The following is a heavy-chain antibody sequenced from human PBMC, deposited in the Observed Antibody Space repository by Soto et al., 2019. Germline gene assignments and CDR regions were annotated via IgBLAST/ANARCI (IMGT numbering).Heavy chain of an antibody. Sequence: GGSLRLSCAASGFTFSNYWMQWVRQAPGKGLVWVSRVTSDGSKTTYADSMEGRFTISRDNAKNTLYLQMNSLRVEDTAVYYCTRDFWSGSDYWGQGTLVTVSS. V-gene: IGHV3-74*01. CDR3: TRDFWSGSDY. CDR1: GFTFSNYW. J-gene: IGHJ4*02. D-gene: IGHD3-3*01. CDR2: VTSDGSKT.